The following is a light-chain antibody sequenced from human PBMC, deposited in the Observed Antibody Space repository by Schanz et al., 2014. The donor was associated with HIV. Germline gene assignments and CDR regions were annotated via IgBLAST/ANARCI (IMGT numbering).Light chain of an antibody. CDR2: DNN. CDR3: ATWDYGPNALV. J-gene: IGLJ2*01. V-gene: IGLV1-51*01. CDR1: SSNIGRNY. Sequence: QSVLTQPPSVSAAPGQKVTISCSGSSSNIGRNYVSWYQHLPGTVPKLLIYDNNKRPSEIPDRFSGSKSDTSATLGITELQPEDEADYYCATWDYGPNALVFGGGTKLTVL.